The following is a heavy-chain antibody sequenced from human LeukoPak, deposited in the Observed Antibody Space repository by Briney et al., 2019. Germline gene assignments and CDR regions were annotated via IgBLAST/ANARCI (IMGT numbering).Heavy chain of an antibody. V-gene: IGHV3-30*03. Sequence: GGSLRLSCAASGFSFSDYGLHWVRQAPGKGLEWVALISYDGSQKNFADSVKGRFTTSRDNSKFTMYLEMYSLRAEDTAIYFCARGKDGWGIHDFWGQGTLVTVSS. CDR3: ARGKDGWGIHDF. CDR2: ISYDGSQK. J-gene: IGHJ4*02. D-gene: IGHD3-16*01. CDR1: GFSFSDYG.